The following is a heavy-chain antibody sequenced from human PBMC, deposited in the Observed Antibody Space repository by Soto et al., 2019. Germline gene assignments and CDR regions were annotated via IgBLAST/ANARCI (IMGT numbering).Heavy chain of an antibody. J-gene: IGHJ4*02. CDR2: ISYDGSNK. V-gene: IGHV3-30-3*01. D-gene: IGHD2-15*01. CDR1: GFTFSSYA. CDR3: ARDPGYCSGGSCYDY. Sequence: QVQLVESGGGVVQPGRSLRLSCAASGFTFSSYAMHWVRQAPGKGLERVAVISYDGSNKYYADSVKGRFTISRDNSKNTLYLQMNSLRAEDTAVYYCARDPGYCSGGSCYDYWGQGTLVTVSS.